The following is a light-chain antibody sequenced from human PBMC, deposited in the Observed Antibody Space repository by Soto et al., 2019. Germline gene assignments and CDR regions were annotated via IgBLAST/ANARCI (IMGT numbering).Light chain of an antibody. J-gene: IGKJ2*01. Sequence: IVMTQSPATLSVSPGERATLSCRASQNIYSNVAWYQQRPGQAPRLLIYRASTRATGIPARFSGSGSGTEFTLTISSLQSADFAVYYCQQYNDWPLYTFGQGTKLEIK. CDR1: QNIYSN. CDR2: RAS. CDR3: QQYNDWPLYT. V-gene: IGKV3-15*01.